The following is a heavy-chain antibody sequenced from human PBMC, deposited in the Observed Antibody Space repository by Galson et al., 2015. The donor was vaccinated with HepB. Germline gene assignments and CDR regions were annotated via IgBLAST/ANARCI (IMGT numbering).Heavy chain of an antibody. J-gene: IGHJ5*02. CDR3: ARVGYTSGWYRS. Sequence: SLRLSCAASGFTVSSNYMSWVRQAPGKGLEWVSLIYSGGTTYYADSVKGRFTISRDNSKNTLYLQMNSLRAEDTAVYYCARVGYTSGWYRSWGQGTLVTVSS. V-gene: IGHV3-53*01. D-gene: IGHD6-19*01. CDR2: IYSGGTT. CDR1: GFTVSSNY.